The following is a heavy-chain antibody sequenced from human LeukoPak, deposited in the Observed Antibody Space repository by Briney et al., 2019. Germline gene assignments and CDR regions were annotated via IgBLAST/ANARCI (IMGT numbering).Heavy chain of an antibody. Sequence: SETLSLTCTLSGGSVTTSSFYWAWIRQPPGKGLECIGTIYYSGITYYHSSLKSRVTISVDTSKNQFSLKLSSVTAADTAVYYCARRGTRDGYRNSNWYFDLWGRGTLVTVSS. V-gene: IGHV4-39*01. J-gene: IGHJ2*01. D-gene: IGHD5-24*01. CDR2: IYYSGIT. CDR3: ARRGTRDGYRNSNWYFDL. CDR1: GGSVTTSSFY.